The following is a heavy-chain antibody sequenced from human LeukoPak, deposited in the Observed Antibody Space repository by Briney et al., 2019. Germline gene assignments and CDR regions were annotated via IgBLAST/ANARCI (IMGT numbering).Heavy chain of an antibody. CDR1: GGSISSSSYY. Sequence: PSETLSLTCTVSGGSISSSSYYWGWIRQPPGKGLEWIGYIYYSGSTYYNPSLKSRVTISVDTSKNQFSLKLSSVTAADTAVYYCARLFLGELYFDYWGQGTLVTVSS. D-gene: IGHD3-16*01. CDR3: ARLFLGELYFDY. CDR2: IYYSGST. V-gene: IGHV4-30-4*08. J-gene: IGHJ4*02.